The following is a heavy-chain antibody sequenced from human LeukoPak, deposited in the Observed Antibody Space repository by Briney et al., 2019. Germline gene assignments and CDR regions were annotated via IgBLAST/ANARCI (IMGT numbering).Heavy chain of an antibody. CDR1: GYTFTSYY. D-gene: IGHD2-2*01. V-gene: IGHV1-46*01. Sequence: ASVKVSCEPSGYTFTSYYMHWVRQAPGQGLEWMGIINPSGGSTTYAQKFQGRVTMTRDTSTSTVYMELSSLRSEDTAVYYCAREGIWDIVVVPAAMGLDYWGQGTLVTVSS. CDR3: AREGIWDIVVVPAAMGLDY. CDR2: INPSGGST. J-gene: IGHJ4*02.